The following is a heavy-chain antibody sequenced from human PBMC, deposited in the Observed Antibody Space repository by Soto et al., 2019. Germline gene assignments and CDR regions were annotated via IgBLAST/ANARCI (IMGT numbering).Heavy chain of an antibody. V-gene: IGHV3-30-3*01. CDR1: GFVFLNYA. J-gene: IGHJ6*02. CDR2: ISFDGSDL. Sequence: PGGSLRLSCTASGFVFLNYAFHWVRKAPGKGREWVAVISFDGSDLFHADSVKGRFTISRDNSRDTLYLQMSSLRADDTAVYYCARVGNYGDSPYYNYGSDVWGQGTTVTVSS. CDR3: ARVGNYGDSPYYNYGSDV. D-gene: IGHD4-17*01.